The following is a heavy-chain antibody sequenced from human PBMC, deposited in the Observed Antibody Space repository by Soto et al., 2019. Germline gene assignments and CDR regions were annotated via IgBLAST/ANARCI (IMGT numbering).Heavy chain of an antibody. CDR1: GYTFTGYY. J-gene: IGHJ6*02. D-gene: IGHD6-13*01. CDR3: ARVEVNTIAAAGRGAFYYYGMDV. Sequence: ASVKVSCKASGYTFTGYYMHWVRQAPGQGLEWMGWINPNSGGTNYAQKFQGRVTMTRDTSIGTAYMELSRLRSDDTAVYYCARVEVNTIAAAGRGAFYYYGMDVWGQGTTVTAP. V-gene: IGHV1-2*02. CDR2: INPNSGGT.